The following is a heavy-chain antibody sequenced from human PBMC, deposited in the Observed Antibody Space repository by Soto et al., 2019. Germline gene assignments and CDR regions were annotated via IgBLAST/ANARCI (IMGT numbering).Heavy chain of an antibody. D-gene: IGHD5-18*01. CDR3: AREYTYGSNFFDC. CDR2: ISHSGST. Sequence: QVQLQESGPGLVKPSQTLSLTCTVSGGSIGSAAYYWSWIRQHPGEGLEWIGYISHSGSTYYNPFLKSRVIISVDTSKNQFSLSLTSVTAADTAVYYCAREYTYGSNFFDCWGQGALVTFSS. J-gene: IGHJ4*02. CDR1: GGSIGSAAYY. V-gene: IGHV4-31*03.